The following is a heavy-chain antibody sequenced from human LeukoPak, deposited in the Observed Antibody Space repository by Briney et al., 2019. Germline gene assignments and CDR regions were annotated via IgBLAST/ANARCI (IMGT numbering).Heavy chain of an antibody. J-gene: IGHJ4*02. CDR2: TKSKIGGETR. CDR3: ATHIVAASLGN. Sequence: GGSLRLSCTASGFTFSNTWMSWVRQAPGEGLEWVGRTKSKIGGETRDYAAPVKGRFTISRDDSKYTVYLQMNSLKTEDTAVYYCATHIVAASLGNWGQGILVTVSS. V-gene: IGHV3-15*01. CDR1: GFTFSNTW. D-gene: IGHD5-12*01.